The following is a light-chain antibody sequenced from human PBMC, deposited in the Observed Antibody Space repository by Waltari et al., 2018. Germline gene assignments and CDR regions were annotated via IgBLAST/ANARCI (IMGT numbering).Light chain of an antibody. V-gene: IGKV3-11*01. CDR1: QSVSTS. CDR2: DAS. CDR3: QRRSNSPPWT. J-gene: IGKJ1*01. Sequence: EIVLTQSPVTLSLSPGERATLSCRASQSVSTSLAWYQHRPGQAPRLLIYDASTRATGIPARFSGSGSGTDFTLTISSPEPEDFAVYYCQRRSNSPPWTFGQGTTVEVK.